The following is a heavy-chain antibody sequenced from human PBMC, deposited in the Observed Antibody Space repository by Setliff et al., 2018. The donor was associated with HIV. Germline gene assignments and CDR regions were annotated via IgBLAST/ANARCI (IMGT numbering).Heavy chain of an antibody. V-gene: IGHV4-28*05. D-gene: IGHD4-4*01. CDR1: GYSISTNEW. J-gene: IGHJ3*02. Sequence: SETLSLTCAVSGYSISTNEWWGWVRQPPGKGLAWIGYISNSGKIYYDPSLNSRVTLSADTSKNQLSLKLTSVTAEDTGVYYCARTVPHSAAQDAFDIWGQGTVVTV. CDR3: ARTVPHSAAQDAFDI. CDR2: ISNSGKI.